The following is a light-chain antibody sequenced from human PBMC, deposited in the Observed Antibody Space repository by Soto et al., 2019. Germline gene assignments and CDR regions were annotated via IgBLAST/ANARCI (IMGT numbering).Light chain of an antibody. CDR3: QQYGSPLWT. J-gene: IGKJ1*01. Sequence: SVLTHSRSTLSLSPGARSTLSCRASQSVSSSYLAWYQQKTGQSPRLXIYAASSRATGLPDRFSGSSYGTDFPLTISRLEPEDSAVYYCQQYGSPLWTFGQGTQVDIK. V-gene: IGKV3-20*01. CDR2: AAS. CDR1: QSVSSSY.